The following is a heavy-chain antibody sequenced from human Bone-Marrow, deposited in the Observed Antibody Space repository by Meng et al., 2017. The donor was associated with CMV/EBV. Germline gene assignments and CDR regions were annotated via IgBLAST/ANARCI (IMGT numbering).Heavy chain of an antibody. CDR1: GFTFDDYG. Sequence: SLKISCAASGFTFDDYGMHWVRQAPGKGLGWVSGISWNSGSIGYADSVKGRFTISRDNAKNPLYLQMNYPRVEDTGIYYCARVERSEDSSYRPVDYWGQGSRVTVSS. CDR3: ARVERSEDSSYRPVDY. V-gene: IGHV3-9*01. D-gene: IGHD5-12*01. CDR2: ISWNSGSI. J-gene: IGHJ4*02.